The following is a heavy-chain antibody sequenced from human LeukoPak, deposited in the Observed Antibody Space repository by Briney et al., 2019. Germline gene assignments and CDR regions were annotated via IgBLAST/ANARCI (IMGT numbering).Heavy chain of an antibody. CDR3: ARDSRQWLAMGDDY. D-gene: IGHD6-19*01. CDR2: ISAYNGNT. J-gene: IGHJ4*02. Sequence: ASVKVSCKASGYTFTSYGISWVRQAPGQGLEWMGWISAYNGNTNYAQKLQGRVTMTTDTSTSTAYMELRSLRSDDTAVYYCARDSRQWLAMGDDYWGQGTLVTVSS. V-gene: IGHV1-18*01. CDR1: GYTFTSYG.